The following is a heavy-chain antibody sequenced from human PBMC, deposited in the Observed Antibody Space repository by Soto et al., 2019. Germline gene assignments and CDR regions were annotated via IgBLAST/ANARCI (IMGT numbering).Heavy chain of an antibody. D-gene: IGHD3-3*01. V-gene: IGHV3-9*01. CDR3: AKGRYDFWSPYYFDS. J-gene: IGHJ4*02. CDR1: GLNFDDFA. CDR2: ITWNSRVL. Sequence: LRLSCVGTGLNFDDFAMHWVRQAPGKGLEWVSGITWNSRVLAYADSVKGRFTISRDNARNSLYLQMDSLRDEDTALYYCAKGRYDFWSPYYFDSWGQGTLVTV.